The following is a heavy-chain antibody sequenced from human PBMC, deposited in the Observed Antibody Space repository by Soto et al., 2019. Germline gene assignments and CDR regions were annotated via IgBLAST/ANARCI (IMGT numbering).Heavy chain of an antibody. V-gene: IGHV3-9*01. CDR2: ISWNSGSI. J-gene: IGHJ6*02. Sequence: PGGSMRLSCAASGFTFDDYAMHWVRQAPGKGLEWVSGISWNSGSIGYADSVKGRFTISRDNAKNSLYLQMNSLRAEDTALYYCAKDIFMEQWLVPGMDVWGQGTTVTVSS. CDR1: GFTFDDYA. CDR3: AKDIFMEQWLVPGMDV. D-gene: IGHD6-19*01.